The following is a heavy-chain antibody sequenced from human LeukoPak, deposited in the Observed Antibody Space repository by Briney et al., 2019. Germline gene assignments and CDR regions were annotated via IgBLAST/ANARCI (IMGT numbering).Heavy chain of an antibody. CDR3: VKDADFWSGLDC. D-gene: IGHD3-3*01. CDR2: ISWNSNTR. Sequence: GGSLRLSCVASGFMFEDYGMHWVRHVPGKGLEWVSGISWNSNTRVYAESVKGRFTISRDNAKHSLDLQMISLRAEDTALYYCVKDADFWSGLDCWGQGTLVTVSS. CDR1: GFMFEDYG. J-gene: IGHJ4*02. V-gene: IGHV3-9*01.